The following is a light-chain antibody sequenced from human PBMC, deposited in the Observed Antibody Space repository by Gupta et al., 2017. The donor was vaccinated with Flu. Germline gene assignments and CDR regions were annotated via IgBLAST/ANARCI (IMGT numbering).Light chain of an antibody. Sequence: QSVLTQPPSASGTPGQRVTISCSGSSSNIGSNYVYWYQQPPGTAPKLLIYRNSQRPAGVAGRFSGTKSGTAASLAISGLRAEEEADYYFAAWEDSRSYVFGTGTKVTVL. J-gene: IGLJ1*01. V-gene: IGLV1-47*01. CDR2: RNS. CDR3: AAWEDSRSYV. CDR1: SSNIGSNY.